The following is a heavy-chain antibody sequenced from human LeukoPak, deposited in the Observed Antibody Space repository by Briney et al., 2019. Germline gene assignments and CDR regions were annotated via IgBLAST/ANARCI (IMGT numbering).Heavy chain of an antibody. J-gene: IGHJ4*02. CDR2: IYYSRST. CDR1: GGSISSDY. D-gene: IGHD3-10*01. V-gene: IGHV4-59*01. Sequence: SESLSLTCTVSGGSISSDYWSWIRQPPGKGLEWIGYIYYSRSTNYNPSLQSRVTISVDTSKNQLSLKLSSVTAADTAVYYCARGRGYYYGTPFDYWGQGTLVTVSS. CDR3: ARGRGYYYGTPFDY.